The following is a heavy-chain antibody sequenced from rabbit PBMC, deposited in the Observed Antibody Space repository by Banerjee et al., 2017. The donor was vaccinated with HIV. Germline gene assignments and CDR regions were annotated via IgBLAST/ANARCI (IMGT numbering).Heavy chain of an antibody. D-gene: IGHD3-1*01. J-gene: IGHJ4*01. CDR2: NHNSSGNT. CDR1: GFSFNHQYV. V-gene: IGHV1S45*01. Sequence: VKPEGSLTLTCTASGFSFNHQYVMCWVRQAPGKGLEWIGINHNSSGNTFYASWAKGRFTISRTSSTTVTLQMTSLTAADTASYFCARDLASVLGLNFNLWGPGTLVTVS. CDR3: ARDLASVLGLNFNL.